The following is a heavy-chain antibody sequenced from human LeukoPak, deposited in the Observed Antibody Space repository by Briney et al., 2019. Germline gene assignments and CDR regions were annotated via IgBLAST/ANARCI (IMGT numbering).Heavy chain of an antibody. V-gene: IGHV1-24*01. Sequence: ASVKVSCKVSEYTLTELSMHWVRQAPGKGLEWLGGFDPEDGEIIYAQKFQGRVTMSDDTSTDTAYMELGSLRSDDTAVYYCASRYDYGDYVQPLDYWGQGTLVTVSS. CDR2: FDPEDGEI. J-gene: IGHJ4*02. CDR3: ASRYDYGDYVQPLDY. CDR1: EYTLTELS. D-gene: IGHD4-17*01.